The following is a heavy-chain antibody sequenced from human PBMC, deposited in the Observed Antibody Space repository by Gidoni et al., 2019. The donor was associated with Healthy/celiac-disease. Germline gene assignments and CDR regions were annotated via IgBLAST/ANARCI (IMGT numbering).Heavy chain of an antibody. J-gene: IGHJ3*02. CDR3: ARDAHITMIVEGAFDI. V-gene: IGHV4-4*07. Sequence: QVQLQESGPGLVKPSETLSLTCTVSGGSISSYYWSWIRQPAGKGLEWIGRIYTSGSTNYNPSLKSRVTMSVDTSKNQFSLKLSSVTAADTAVYYCARDAHITMIVEGAFDIWGQGTMVTVSS. CDR1: GGSISSYY. D-gene: IGHD3-22*01. CDR2: IYTSGST.